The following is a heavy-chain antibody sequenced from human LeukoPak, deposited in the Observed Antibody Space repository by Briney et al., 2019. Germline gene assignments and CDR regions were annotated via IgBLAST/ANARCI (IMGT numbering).Heavy chain of an antibody. CDR2: IYYSGST. Sequence: SETLSLTCTVSGGSISTSSYYWGWIRQPPGKGLEWIGSIYYSGSTYYNPSLKSRVTISVDTSKNQFSLKLSSVTAADTAVYYCASLRFLEWLWDYWGQGTLVTVSS. D-gene: IGHD3-3*01. J-gene: IGHJ4*02. V-gene: IGHV4-39*01. CDR1: GGSISTSSYY. CDR3: ASLRFLEWLWDY.